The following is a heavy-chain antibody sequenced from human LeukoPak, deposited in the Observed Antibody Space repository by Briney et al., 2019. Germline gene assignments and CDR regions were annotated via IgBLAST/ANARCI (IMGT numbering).Heavy chain of an antibody. J-gene: IGHJ4*02. CDR2: IYYSGST. D-gene: IGHD6-13*01. Sequence: SQTLSLTCTVSGGSISSGDYYWSWIRQPPGKGLEWIGYIYYSGSTYYNPSLKSRVTISVDTSKNQFSLKLSSVTAADTAVYYCARWYSSSWASDYWGQGTLVTVSS. CDR3: ARWYSSSWASDY. V-gene: IGHV4-30-4*01. CDR1: GGSISSGDYY.